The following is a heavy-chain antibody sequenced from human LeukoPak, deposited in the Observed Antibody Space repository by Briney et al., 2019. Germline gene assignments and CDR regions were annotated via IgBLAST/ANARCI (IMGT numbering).Heavy chain of an antibody. CDR2: IFWDDDK. J-gene: IGHJ1*01. D-gene: IGHD5-18*01. Sequence: SGPTLVNPSQTLTLTCTFSGLSLSASGLGVGWIRQPPGKALEWLALIFWDDDKRYSPSLKSRLTITKDTSKNQVVLTMTNMDPVDTATYYCAHRTNSATYFQHWGQGTLVTVSS. CDR1: GLSLSASGLG. V-gene: IGHV2-5*02. CDR3: AHRTNSATYFQH.